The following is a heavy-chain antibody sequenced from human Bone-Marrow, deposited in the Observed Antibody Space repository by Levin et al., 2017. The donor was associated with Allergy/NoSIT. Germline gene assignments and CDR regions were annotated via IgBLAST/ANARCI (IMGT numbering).Heavy chain of an antibody. V-gene: IGHV3-23*01. D-gene: IGHD4-23*01. Sequence: GGSLRLSCAASGFTFYDYAMSWVRQAPGTGLEWFSAIGVSGISTYYADSVKGRFTISRDNSRNTLFLQMNGLRAEDTAIYYCVKGSAGGRPYYFDYWGQGTPVIVSS. J-gene: IGHJ4*02. CDR2: IGVSGIST. CDR1: GFTFYDYA. CDR3: VKGSAGGRPYYFDY.